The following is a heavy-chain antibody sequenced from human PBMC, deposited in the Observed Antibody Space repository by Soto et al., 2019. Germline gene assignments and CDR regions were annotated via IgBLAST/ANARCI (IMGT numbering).Heavy chain of an antibody. CDR1: GGSFSGYY. CDR3: ARGRYNWNY. D-gene: IGHD1-20*01. CDR2: INHSGST. V-gene: IGHV4-34*01. Sequence: PSETLSLTCAVYGGSFSGYYWSWIRQPPGKGLEWIGEINHSGSTNYNPSLKSRVTISVDTSKNQFSLKLSSVTAAGTAVYYCARGRYNWNYWGQGTLVTVSS. J-gene: IGHJ4*02.